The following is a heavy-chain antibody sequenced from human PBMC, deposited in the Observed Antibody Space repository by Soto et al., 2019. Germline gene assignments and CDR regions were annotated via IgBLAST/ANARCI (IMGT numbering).Heavy chain of an antibody. J-gene: IGHJ6*03. D-gene: IGHD4-4*01. CDR1: GFTFDDYA. CDR2: ISWNSGSI. V-gene: IGHV3-9*01. Sequence: EVQLVESGGGLVQPGRSLRLSCAASGFTFDDYAMHWVRQAPGKGLEWVSGISWNSGSIGYADSVKGRFTISRDNAKNSLYLQMNSLRAEDTALYYCAKDSGRMTTVYYYYMDVWGKGTTVTVSS. CDR3: AKDSGRMTTVYYYYMDV.